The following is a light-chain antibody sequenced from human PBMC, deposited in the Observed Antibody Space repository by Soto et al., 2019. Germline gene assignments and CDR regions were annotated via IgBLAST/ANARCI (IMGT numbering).Light chain of an antibody. J-gene: IGLJ3*02. CDR1: SGHNSYA. CDR2: VNSDGSH. CDR3: QTWSTDIRV. Sequence: QPVLTQSPSASASLGASVKLTCTLSSGHNSYAIAWHQQQPEKGPRYLMKVNSDGSHSKGDGIPDRFSGSSSGAERYLTISILQSEDEAYYYCQTWSTDIRVFGGGTKLTVL. V-gene: IGLV4-69*01.